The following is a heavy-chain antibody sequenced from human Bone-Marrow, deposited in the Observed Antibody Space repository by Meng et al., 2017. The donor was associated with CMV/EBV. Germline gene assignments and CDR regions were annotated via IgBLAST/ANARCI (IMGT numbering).Heavy chain of an antibody. V-gene: IGHV4-34*01. CDR1: GGSISSYY. CDR3: ARDFRVRSGTGGMDV. Sequence: SETLSLTCTVSGGSISSYYWSWIRQSPGKGLEWIGEINHSGSTKYNPSLKSRVTISVDTSKNHFSLNLSSVTAADTAVYYCARDFRVRSGTGGMDVWGQGTTVTVSS. CDR2: INHSGST. D-gene: IGHD1-7*01. J-gene: IGHJ6*02.